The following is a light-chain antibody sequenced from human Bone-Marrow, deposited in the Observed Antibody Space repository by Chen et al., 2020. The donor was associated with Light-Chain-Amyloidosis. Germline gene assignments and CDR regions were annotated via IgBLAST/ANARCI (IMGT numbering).Light chain of an antibody. CDR2: GND. J-gene: IGLJ2*01. CDR1: ASNIGTNS. V-gene: IGLV1-44*01. Sequence: QSVLTQPPSASGIPGQRVTISCSGGASNIGTNSAHWYHHSPGTAPRLLSYGNDQWPSGVPGRFSGSKSGTSASLAIGGLRPEDEGHYYCAAWDDRLNGVVFGGGTRLTVL. CDR3: AAWDDRLNGVV.